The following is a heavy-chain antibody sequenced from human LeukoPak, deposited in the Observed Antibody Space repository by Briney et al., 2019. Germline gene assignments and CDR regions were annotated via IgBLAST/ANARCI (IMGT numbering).Heavy chain of an antibody. D-gene: IGHD1-26*01. J-gene: IGHJ4*02. V-gene: IGHV3-74*01. Sequence: GGSLRLSCAASGFTFSSYWMHWVRQAPGKGLVWVSRINSDGSSTSYADSVKGRFTISRDSAKNTLYLQMNSLRAEDTAVYYCARELIIVGARPYDYWGQGTLVTVSS. CDR2: INSDGSST. CDR1: GFTFSSYW. CDR3: ARELIIVGARPYDY.